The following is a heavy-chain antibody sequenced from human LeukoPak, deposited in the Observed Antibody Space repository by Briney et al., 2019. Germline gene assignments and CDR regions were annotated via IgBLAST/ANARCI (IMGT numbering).Heavy chain of an antibody. J-gene: IGHJ4*02. D-gene: IGHD1-7*01. CDR3: ARGELFDY. CDR1: GGSFSGYY. Sequence: TSETLSLTCAVYGGSFSGYYWSWIRQPPGKGLEWIGEINHSGGTNYNPSLKSRVTISVDTSKNQFSLKLSSVTAADTAVYYCARGELFDYWGRGTLVTVSS. CDR2: INHSGGT. V-gene: IGHV4-34*01.